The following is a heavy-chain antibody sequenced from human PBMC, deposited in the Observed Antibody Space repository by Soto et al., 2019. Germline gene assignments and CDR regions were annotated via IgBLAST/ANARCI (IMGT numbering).Heavy chain of an antibody. J-gene: IGHJ6*03. CDR3: AKDLGFWSGYYIGDMDV. CDR1: GYTFTSYG. D-gene: IGHD3-3*01. CDR2: ISAYNGNT. Sequence: GASVKVSCKASGYTFTSYGISWVRQAPGQGLEWMGWISAYNGNTNYAQKLQGRVTMTTDTSTSTAYMELRSLRSADTAVYYCAKDLGFWSGYYIGDMDVWGKGTTVTVSS. V-gene: IGHV1-18*01.